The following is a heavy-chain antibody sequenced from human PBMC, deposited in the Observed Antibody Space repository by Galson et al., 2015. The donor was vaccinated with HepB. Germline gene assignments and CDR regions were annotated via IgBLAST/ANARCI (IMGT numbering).Heavy chain of an antibody. CDR3: ARDKGGIVGATGGFDY. D-gene: IGHD1-26*01. CDR2: ISYDGSNK. Sequence: SLRLSCAASGFTFSSYAMHWVRQAPGKGLEWVAVISYDGSNKYYADSVKGRFTISRDNSKNTLYLQMNSLRAEDTAVYYCARDKGGIVGATGGFDYWGQGTLVTVSS. J-gene: IGHJ4*02. CDR1: GFTFSSYA. V-gene: IGHV3-30-3*01.